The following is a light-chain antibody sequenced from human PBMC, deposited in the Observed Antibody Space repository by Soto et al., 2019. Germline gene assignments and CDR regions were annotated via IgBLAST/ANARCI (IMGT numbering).Light chain of an antibody. CDR1: SSDVGSYNY. Sequence: QSVLTQPPSASGSPGQSVTISCTGTSSDVGSYNYVSWYQQHPGKAPKLMIYEVSKRPSGVPDRFSGSKSGNTASLTVSGLQAEDEADYYCSSYAGSNNFVVFGGGTKVT. CDR3: SSYAGSNNFVV. CDR2: EVS. V-gene: IGLV2-8*01. J-gene: IGLJ2*01.